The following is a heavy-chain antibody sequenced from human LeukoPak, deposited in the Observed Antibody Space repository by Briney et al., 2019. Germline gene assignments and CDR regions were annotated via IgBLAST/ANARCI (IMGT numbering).Heavy chain of an antibody. Sequence: SVKVSCKASGGTFSSYAISWVRQAPGQGLERMGGIIPIFGTANYAQKFQGRVTITADESTSTAYMELSSLRSEDTAVYYCARGSWFGEFPFDYWGQGTLVTVSS. CDR1: GGTFSSYA. CDR2: IIPIFGTA. D-gene: IGHD3-10*01. J-gene: IGHJ4*02. V-gene: IGHV1-69*01. CDR3: ARGSWFGEFPFDY.